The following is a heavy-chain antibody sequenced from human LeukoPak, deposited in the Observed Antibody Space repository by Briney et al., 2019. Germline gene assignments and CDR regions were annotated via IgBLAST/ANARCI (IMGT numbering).Heavy chain of an antibody. D-gene: IGHD3-10*01. Sequence: PSETLSLTCAVYGGSFSGYYWSWIRQPPGKGLEWIGEINHSGSTNYNPSLESRVTISVDTSKNQFSLKLSSVTAADTAVYYCARHGSVGGSGSYSDYWGQGTLVTVSS. V-gene: IGHV4-34*01. CDR2: INHSGST. CDR3: ARHGSVGGSGSYSDY. J-gene: IGHJ4*02. CDR1: GGSFSGYY.